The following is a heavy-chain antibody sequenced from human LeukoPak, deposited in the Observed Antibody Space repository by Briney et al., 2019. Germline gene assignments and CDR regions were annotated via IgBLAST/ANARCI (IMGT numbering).Heavy chain of an antibody. CDR3: ARVRYCSSTSCYAFDI. J-gene: IGHJ3*02. CDR1: GYTFTSYD. D-gene: IGHD2-2*01. CDR2: ISAYNGNT. Sequence: ASVKVSCKASGYTFTSYDINWVRQATGQGLEWMGWISAYNGNTNYAQKLQGRVTMTTDTSTSTAYMELRSLRSDDTAVYYCARVRYCSSTSCYAFDIWGQGTMVTVSS. V-gene: IGHV1-18*01.